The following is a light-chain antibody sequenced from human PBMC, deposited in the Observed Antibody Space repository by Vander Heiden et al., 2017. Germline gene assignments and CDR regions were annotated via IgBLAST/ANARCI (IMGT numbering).Light chain of an antibody. CDR3: LLSSPGTRPVV. J-gene: IGLJ2*01. V-gene: IGLV7-46*01. CDR2: DKR. CDR1: TGAVTSDYY. Sequence: VVTQAPSLTVSPAGTVTLTCASSTGAVTSDYYACWLQQKAGQAPRTLIFDKRDKNSWTPARFSGSLPGGRAALTLSGARPDDEDEYDCLLSSPGTRPVVCGGGTKL.